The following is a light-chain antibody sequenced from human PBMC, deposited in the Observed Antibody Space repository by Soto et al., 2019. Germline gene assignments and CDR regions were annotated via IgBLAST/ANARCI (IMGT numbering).Light chain of an antibody. CDR2: GAS. CDR3: QKYFEWPPMT. V-gene: IGKV3-15*01. J-gene: IGKJ1*01. Sequence: EVVMTQSPATLSASPGERATLSCWASETVATNLAWYQQKPGQAPRLLISGASTRAAGISDRFRGSGSGTEFTLTISSMRSEDSGIYYCQKYFEWPPMTFGQGTKVEI. CDR1: ETVATN.